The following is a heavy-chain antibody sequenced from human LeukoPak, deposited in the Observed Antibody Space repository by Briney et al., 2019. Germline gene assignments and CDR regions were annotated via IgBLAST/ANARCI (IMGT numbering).Heavy chain of an antibody. Sequence: PSETLSLTCTVSGGSISSYYWSWMRQPPGKGLEWVGYISYSGSTNYNPSLQSRVTISVDTSKNQSSLKLSSVTAADTAVYYCARSSSAHYYDSSGYLPSHFDCWGQGTLVTVSS. J-gene: IGHJ4*02. CDR3: ARSSSAHYYDSSGYLPSHFDC. CDR2: ISYSGST. CDR1: GGSISSYY. D-gene: IGHD3-22*01. V-gene: IGHV4-59*01.